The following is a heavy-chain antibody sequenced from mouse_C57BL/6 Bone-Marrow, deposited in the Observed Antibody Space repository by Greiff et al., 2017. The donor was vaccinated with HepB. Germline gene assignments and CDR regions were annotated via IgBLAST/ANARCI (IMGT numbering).Heavy chain of an antibody. Sequence: EVKLVESGEGLVKPGGSLKLSCAASGFTFSSYAMSWVRQTPEKRLEWVAYISSGGDYIYYADTVKGRFTISRDNARNTLYLQMSSLKSEDTAMYYCTRDLGYYGSSPWGQGTSVTISS. CDR1: GFTFSSYA. CDR2: ISSGGDYI. V-gene: IGHV5-9-1*02. CDR3: TRDLGYYGSSP. J-gene: IGHJ4*01. D-gene: IGHD1-1*01.